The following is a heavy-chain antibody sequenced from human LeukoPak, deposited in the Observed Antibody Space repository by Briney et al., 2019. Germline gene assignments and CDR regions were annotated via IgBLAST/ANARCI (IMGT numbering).Heavy chain of an antibody. J-gene: IGHJ4*02. CDR2: ISYDGSNK. Sequence: GGSLRLSCAASGFTFSSYAMHWVRQAPGKGLEWVAVISYDGSNKYYADSVKGRFTISRDNSKNTLYLQMNSLRAEDTAVYYCARAGYSSGWFENGYFDYWGQGTLVTVSS. V-gene: IGHV3-30-3*01. CDR1: GFTFSSYA. D-gene: IGHD6-19*01. CDR3: ARAGYSSGWFENGYFDY.